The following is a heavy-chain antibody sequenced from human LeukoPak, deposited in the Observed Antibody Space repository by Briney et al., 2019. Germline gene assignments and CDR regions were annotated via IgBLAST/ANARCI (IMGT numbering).Heavy chain of an antibody. D-gene: IGHD3-9*01. V-gene: IGHV3-23*01. CDR1: GFTFSNYW. CDR3: AKEPHLLTGFYTDYFDS. J-gene: IGHJ4*01. Sequence: PGGSLRLSCAASGFTFSNYWMSWVRQAPGKGLEWVSVISGSGHTTDYADSVKGRFTVSRGNSKNTLYLQMNSLRADDTAVYFCAKEPHLLTGFYTDYFDSWGHGTLVTVSS. CDR2: ISGSGHTT.